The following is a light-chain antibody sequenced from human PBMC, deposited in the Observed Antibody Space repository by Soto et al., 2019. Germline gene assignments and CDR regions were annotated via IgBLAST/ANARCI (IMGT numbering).Light chain of an antibody. V-gene: IGKV3-20*01. CDR1: QSVNSYY. CDR3: PQYDNSIT. Sequence: EIVLTQSPDTVSLSPVETATLSCRASQSVNSYYLAWYQHKPGQAPRLLIYGASNRATGIPDRFSGSGSGTDFSLTISRLEPEDFAVFYCPQYDNSITFGQGTRLEIE. CDR2: GAS. J-gene: IGKJ5*01.